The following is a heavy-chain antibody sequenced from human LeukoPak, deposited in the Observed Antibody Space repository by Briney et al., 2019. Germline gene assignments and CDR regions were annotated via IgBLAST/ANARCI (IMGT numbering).Heavy chain of an antibody. CDR1: GYTFTSYY. D-gene: IGHD3-10*01. Sequence: GASVKVSCKASGYTFTSYYMHWVRQAPGQGLEWMGIINPSGGSTSYAQKFQGRVTMTRDTSTSTVYMELSSLRSEDTAVYYCARLMVRGVSPCGMDVWGRGTTVTVSS. J-gene: IGHJ6*02. V-gene: IGHV1-46*01. CDR2: INPSGGST. CDR3: ARLMVRGVSPCGMDV.